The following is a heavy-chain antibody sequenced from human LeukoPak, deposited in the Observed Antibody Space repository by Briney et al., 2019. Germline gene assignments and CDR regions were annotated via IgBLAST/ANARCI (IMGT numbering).Heavy chain of an antibody. CDR2: ISYDGSNK. Sequence: GGSLRLPCAASGFTFSSYAMSWVRQAPGKGLEWVAVISYDGSNKYYADSVKGRFTISRDNSKNTLYLQMNSLRAEDTAVYYCAKASNIVVVPAALDYWGQGTLVTVSS. CDR3: AKASNIVVVPAALDY. D-gene: IGHD2-2*01. CDR1: GFTFSSYA. V-gene: IGHV3-30*18. J-gene: IGHJ4*02.